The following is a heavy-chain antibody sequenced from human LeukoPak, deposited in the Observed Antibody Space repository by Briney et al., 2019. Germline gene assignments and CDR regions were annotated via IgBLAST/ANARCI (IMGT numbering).Heavy chain of an antibody. V-gene: IGHV3-23*01. CDR3: AKDQGGYDLTDFDY. CDR2: ISRSGGST. J-gene: IGHJ4*02. Sequence: GGSLRLSCAASGFTFSSYAMSWVRQAPGKGLEWVSTISRSGGSTYYADSVKGRFTISRDNSKNTLYLQMNSLRAEDTAVYYCAKDQGGYDLTDFDYWGQGTLVTVSS. D-gene: IGHD5-12*01. CDR1: GFTFSSYA.